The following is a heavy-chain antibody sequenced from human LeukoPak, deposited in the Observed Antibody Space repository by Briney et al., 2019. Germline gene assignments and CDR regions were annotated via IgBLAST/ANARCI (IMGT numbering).Heavy chain of an antibody. Sequence: PSETLSLTCTVSGGSISSGGYYWSWIRQHPGKGLEWIGYIYYSGSTYYNPSLKSRVTISVDTSKNQFSLKLSSVTAADTAVYYCARKVGANYGPGSYVVDYWGQGTLVTVSS. CDR1: GGSISSGGYY. V-gene: IGHV4-31*03. J-gene: IGHJ4*02. D-gene: IGHD1-26*01. CDR3: ARKVGANYGPGSYVVDY. CDR2: IYYSGST.